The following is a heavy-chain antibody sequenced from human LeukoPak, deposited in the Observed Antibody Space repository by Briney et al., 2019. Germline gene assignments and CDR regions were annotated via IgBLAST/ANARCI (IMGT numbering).Heavy chain of an antibody. V-gene: IGHV3-23*01. CDR3: ARVHYYDSSGYSENRYYYYMDV. CDR1: GFTFSSYG. D-gene: IGHD3-22*01. Sequence: GGSLRLSCAASGFTFSSYGMSWVRQAPGKGLEWVSAISGSGGSTYYADSVKGRFTISRDNSKNTLYLQMNSLRAEDTAVYYCARVHYYDSSGYSENRYYYYMDVWGKGTTVTISS. CDR2: ISGSGGST. J-gene: IGHJ6*03.